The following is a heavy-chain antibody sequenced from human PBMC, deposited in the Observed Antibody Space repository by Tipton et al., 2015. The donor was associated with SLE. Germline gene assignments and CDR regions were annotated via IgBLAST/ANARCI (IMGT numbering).Heavy chain of an antibody. CDR3: ARRWVIAAAGLGDYFDY. V-gene: IGHV4-39*07. CDR2: IYYSGST. J-gene: IGHJ4*02. Sequence: TLSLTCTVSGGSISSYYWGWIRQPPGKGLEWIGSIYYSGSTYYNPSLKSRVTISVDTSKNQFSLKLSSVTAADTAVYYCARRWVIAAAGLGDYFDYWGQGTLVTVSS. D-gene: IGHD6-13*01. CDR1: GGSISSYY.